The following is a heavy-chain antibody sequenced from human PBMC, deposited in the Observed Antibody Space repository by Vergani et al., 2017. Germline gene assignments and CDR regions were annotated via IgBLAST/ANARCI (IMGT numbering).Heavy chain of an antibody. CDR3: AKEPPLSGFFDV. CDR1: GYNFTAYY. CDR2: ISPDGFST. V-gene: IGHV1-46*03. J-gene: IGHJ4*01. Sequence: QVHLVQPGAEVGKPGASVQISCKASGYNFTAYYIHWVRQAPEQGLEWVGVISPDGFSTFYAQKFKGRVTITRDTSTSTVYVELTSLRSDDSAANCCAKEPPLSGFFDVWGQGTLVTVSS. D-gene: IGHD5/OR15-5a*01.